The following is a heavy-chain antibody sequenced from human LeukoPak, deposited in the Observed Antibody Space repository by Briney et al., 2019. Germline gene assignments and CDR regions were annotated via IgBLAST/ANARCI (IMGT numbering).Heavy chain of an antibody. V-gene: IGHV3-33*01. Sequence: GGSLRLSCAASRFTFSSYGMHWVRQAPGKGLEWVAVIWYDGSNKYYADSVKGRFTISRDNSKNTLYLQMNSLRAEDTAVYYCARGLSIVVVDSDAFDIWGQGTMVTVSS. CDR1: RFTFSSYG. CDR2: IWYDGSNK. J-gene: IGHJ3*02. CDR3: ARGLSIVVVDSDAFDI. D-gene: IGHD3-22*01.